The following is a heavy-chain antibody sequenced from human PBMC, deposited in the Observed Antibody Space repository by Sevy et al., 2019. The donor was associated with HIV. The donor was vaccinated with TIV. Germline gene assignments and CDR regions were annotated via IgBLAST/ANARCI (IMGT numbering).Heavy chain of an antibody. Sequence: GGSLRLSCTASGFTFGEYAMSWFRQAPGKGLEWVGFIRSKTYGGTTEYAASVKGRFTISRDDSKSIAYLHMNSLKTEDTAMYYCSREGSQGVAAQSDAFAIWGQGTMVTASS. V-gene: IGHV3-49*03. CDR2: IRSKTYGGTT. CDR1: GFTFGEYA. CDR3: SREGSQGVAAQSDAFAI. J-gene: IGHJ3*02. D-gene: IGHD6-25*01.